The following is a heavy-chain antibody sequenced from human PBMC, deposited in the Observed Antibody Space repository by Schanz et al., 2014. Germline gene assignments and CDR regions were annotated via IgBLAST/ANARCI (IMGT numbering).Heavy chain of an antibody. CDR1: GYTFTSYG. V-gene: IGHV1-18*01. J-gene: IGHJ6*02. CDR2: ISAYNGNT. D-gene: IGHD3-10*01. CDR3: ARDFDDRRGYGSGYCLGDCMDV. Sequence: QVQLVQSGAEVKKPGASVKVSCKASGYTFTSYGISWVRQAPGQGLEWMGWISAYNGNTKYPQKLQGRVTMTTDTSTSTVYMELRSLRSDDTAVYYCARDFDDRRGYGSGYCLGDCMDVWGQGTTVTVSS.